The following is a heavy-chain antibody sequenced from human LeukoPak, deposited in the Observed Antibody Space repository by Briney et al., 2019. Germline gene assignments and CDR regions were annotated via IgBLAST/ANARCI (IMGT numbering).Heavy chain of an antibody. CDR1: GYTAINYL. J-gene: IGHJ4*02. V-gene: IGHV1-18*01. D-gene: IGHD3-22*01. Sequence: ASVKVSCKASGYTAINYLISSVRQAPRQRLFWMGWISAYNGNTNYAQKLQGRVTMTTDTSTSTAYMELRSLRSDDTAVYYCARDTMIYGDYFDDWGQGTLVTVSS. CDR3: ARDTMIYGDYFDD. CDR2: ISAYNGNT.